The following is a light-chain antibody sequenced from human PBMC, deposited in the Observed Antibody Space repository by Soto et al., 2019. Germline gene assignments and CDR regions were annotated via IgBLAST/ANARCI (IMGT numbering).Light chain of an antibody. Sequence: NFMLTQPHSVSESPGKTVTISCTGSSGSIATNYVQWYQQRPGSAPTTVIYEDTQRPSGVPERFSGSIYSSSNSASLTISGLKTEDEADYYCQSYDGSNPDVVFGGGTKLTVL. V-gene: IGLV6-57*02. CDR1: SGSIATNY. J-gene: IGLJ2*01. CDR3: QSYDGSNPDVV. CDR2: EDT.